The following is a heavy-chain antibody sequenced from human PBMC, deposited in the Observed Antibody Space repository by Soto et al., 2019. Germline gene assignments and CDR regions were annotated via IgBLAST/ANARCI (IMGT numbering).Heavy chain of an antibody. CDR1: GGSVRSSSYY. J-gene: IGHJ4*02. CDR3: ERHEGGAAADRPLDY. Sequence: QLRLQESGPGLVKSSETLSLTCTVSGGSVRSSSYYWGWIRQPPGKGLEWIARIYYSGRTPNNPALKSRVTMSIDTYTNQFSLKMNSVTAADTAVYYCERHEGGAAADRPLDYWGQGTLVTVSS. V-gene: IGHV4-39*01. CDR2: IYYSGRT. D-gene: IGHD6-13*01.